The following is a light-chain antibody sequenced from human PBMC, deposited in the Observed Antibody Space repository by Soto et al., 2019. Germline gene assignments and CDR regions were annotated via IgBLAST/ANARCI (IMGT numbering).Light chain of an antibody. Sequence: EIEMTQSPCSLSVSVGDRATLTCRASQTVSSWLAWYQQRPGKAPKLLIYVASNMQSGVPSRFSGSGSGTDFTLTISSLEPEDFATYYCQQANSFPLTFGQGTRLEIK. V-gene: IGKV1-12*01. CDR2: VAS. CDR1: QTVSSW. J-gene: IGKJ1*01. CDR3: QQANSFPLT.